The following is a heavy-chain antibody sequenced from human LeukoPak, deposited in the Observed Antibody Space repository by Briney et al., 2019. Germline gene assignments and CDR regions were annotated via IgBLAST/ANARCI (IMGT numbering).Heavy chain of an antibody. CDR3: AKVFSSSSWTTFDY. Sequence: GGSLRLSCAASGFTFSTYWMSWVRQAPGKGLEWVACIRYDGSNKYYADSVKGRFTVSRDNSKNTLYLQMNSLRAEDTALYYCAKVFSSSSWTTFDYWGQGTLVTVSS. J-gene: IGHJ4*02. D-gene: IGHD6-13*01. CDR2: IRYDGSNK. CDR1: GFTFSTYW. V-gene: IGHV3-30*02.